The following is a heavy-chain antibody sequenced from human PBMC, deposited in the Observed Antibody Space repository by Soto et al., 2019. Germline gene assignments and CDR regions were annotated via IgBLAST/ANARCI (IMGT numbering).Heavy chain of an antibody. CDR3: AREDDGGDSLDV. V-gene: IGHV4-30-4*08. CDR2: IHHSGSI. D-gene: IGHD2-21*02. Sequence: QVQLQQSGPGLVKPSQTLSLTCTVSGDSISSDYYHWTWIRQSPGKGLEWIGYIHHSGSILYNPSLKSRVTISVDTSKNQCSLHLTSVTAADTAVYFGAREDDGGDSLDVWGQGTTVTVSS. J-gene: IGHJ6*02. CDR1: GDSISSDYYH.